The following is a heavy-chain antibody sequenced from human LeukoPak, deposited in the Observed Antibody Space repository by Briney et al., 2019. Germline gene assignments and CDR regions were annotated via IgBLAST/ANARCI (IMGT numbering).Heavy chain of an antibody. CDR3: ARGSVTGRQRAPPKEWFDP. V-gene: IGHV3-21*01. Sequence: PGGSLRPSCAASGFNFSSYRMNWVRQAPGKGLEWVSSIGSSSSYIYYADSLKGRFTISRDNAKNSLYLQMNSLRAEDTAVYYCARGSVTGRQRAPPKEWFDPWGQGTLVTVSS. D-gene: IGHD6-6*01. J-gene: IGHJ5*02. CDR1: GFNFSSYR. CDR2: IGSSSSYI.